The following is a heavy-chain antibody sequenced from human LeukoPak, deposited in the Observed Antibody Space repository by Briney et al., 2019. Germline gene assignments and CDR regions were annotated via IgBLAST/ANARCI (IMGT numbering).Heavy chain of an antibody. Sequence: GGSLRLSCAASGFTFSSYSMNWVRQAPGKGLEWVSSISSSSSYIYYADSVKGRFTVSRDNAKNSLYLQMNSLRAEDTAVYYCASVPGIAAAGWGQGTLVTVSS. CDR2: ISSSSSYI. J-gene: IGHJ4*02. V-gene: IGHV3-21*01. CDR3: ASVPGIAAAG. D-gene: IGHD6-13*01. CDR1: GFTFSSYS.